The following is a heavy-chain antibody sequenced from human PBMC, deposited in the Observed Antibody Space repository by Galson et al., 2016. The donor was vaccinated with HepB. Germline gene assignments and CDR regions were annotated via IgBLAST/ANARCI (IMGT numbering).Heavy chain of an antibody. Sequence: SVKVSCKDAGYTFTNYDINWVRQAPGHGLEWMGWINPGSGNTVSAQKFQGRVTMTTDTSINAVYMELSSLKSDDTGVYFCARGWQWFDTWGQGALVTVSS. J-gene: IGHJ5*02. CDR2: INPGSGNT. V-gene: IGHV1-8*01. CDR3: ARGWQWFDT. CDR1: GYTFTNYD. D-gene: IGHD5-12*01.